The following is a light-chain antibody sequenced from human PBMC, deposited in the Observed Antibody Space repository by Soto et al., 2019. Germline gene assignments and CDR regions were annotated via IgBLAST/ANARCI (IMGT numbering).Light chain of an antibody. CDR1: QSLLHSIGYNY. J-gene: IGKJ5*01. V-gene: IGKV2-28*01. Sequence: DTVMTQSPLSLPVTPGEPASISCRSSQSLLHSIGYNYLDWYLQKPGQSPQLLIYMGSNRASGVPDRFSGSGSGTDFTLKISRVEAEDVGVYYCMQALQTPITFGQGTRLEIK. CDR2: MGS. CDR3: MQALQTPIT.